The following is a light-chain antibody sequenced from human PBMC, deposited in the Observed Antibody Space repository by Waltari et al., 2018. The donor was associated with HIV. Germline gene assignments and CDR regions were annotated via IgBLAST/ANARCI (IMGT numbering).Light chain of an antibody. CDR1: SLHSYY. CDR2: GKN. CDR3: NSRDSSGNHWV. V-gene: IGLV3-19*01. Sequence: SSELTQAPAVSVALGQTVSITCQGDSLHSYYARSYTQKPGQAPVLVIYGKNNRPSGIPDRFSGSSSGNTASLTITGAQAEDEADYYCNSRDSSGNHWVFGGGTKLTVL. J-gene: IGLJ3*02.